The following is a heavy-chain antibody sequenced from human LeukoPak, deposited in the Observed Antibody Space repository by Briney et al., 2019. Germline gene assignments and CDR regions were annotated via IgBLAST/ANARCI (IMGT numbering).Heavy chain of an antibody. J-gene: IGHJ4*02. V-gene: IGHV4-4*02. D-gene: IGHD4-17*01. CDR3: ARDSDYGDYEGYFDY. Sequence: SETLSLTCDVSGGSISNTNWWSWVRQPPGQGLEWIGEVSLAGQTNYNPSLNGRVTMSLDESSNQLSLKLSSVTAADTAVYYCARDSDYGDYEGYFDYWGQGTLVTVSS. CDR2: VSLAGQT. CDR1: GGSISNTNW.